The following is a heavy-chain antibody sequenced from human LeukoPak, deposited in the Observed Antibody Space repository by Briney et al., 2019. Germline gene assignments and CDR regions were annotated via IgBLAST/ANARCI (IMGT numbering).Heavy chain of an antibody. CDR3: ARALPGYSSGWYDY. Sequence: PGGSLRLSCAASGFTFSSYSMNWVRQAPGKGLEWVSSISSGSSYIYYADSVKGRFTISRDNAKNSLYLQMNSLRAEDTAVYYCARALPGYSSGWYDYWGQGTLVTVSS. D-gene: IGHD6-19*01. J-gene: IGHJ4*02. V-gene: IGHV3-21*01. CDR2: ISSGSSYI. CDR1: GFTFSSYS.